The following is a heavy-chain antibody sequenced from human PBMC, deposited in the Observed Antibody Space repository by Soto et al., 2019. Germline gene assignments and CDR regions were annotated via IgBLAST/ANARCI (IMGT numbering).Heavy chain of an antibody. CDR2: IFSSGES. Sequence: XVFLTIFYAASGLTFSSTYMSGVRQAPGKGLEWVSIIFSSGESFYADSVKGRFTISRDSSDNTVYLQMNSLKAEDTAVYYCERGGIGMVRTFDHWAQGTLVTVSS. D-gene: IGHD3-10*01. J-gene: IGHJ4*02. CDR1: GLTFSSTY. CDR3: ERGGIGMVRTFDH. V-gene: IGHV3-53*01.